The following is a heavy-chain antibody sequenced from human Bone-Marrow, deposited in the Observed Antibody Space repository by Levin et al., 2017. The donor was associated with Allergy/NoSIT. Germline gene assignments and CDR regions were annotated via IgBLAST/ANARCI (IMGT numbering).Heavy chain of an antibody. CDR2: ISSSSSYI. Sequence: GGSLRLSCAASGFTFSSYSMNWVRQAPGKGLEWVSSISSSSSYIYYADSVKGRFTISRDNAKNSLYLQMNSLRAEDTAVYYCARDFRAAASGFDYWGQGTLVTVSS. D-gene: IGHD6-13*01. CDR3: ARDFRAAASGFDY. CDR1: GFTFSSYS. V-gene: IGHV3-21*01. J-gene: IGHJ4*02.